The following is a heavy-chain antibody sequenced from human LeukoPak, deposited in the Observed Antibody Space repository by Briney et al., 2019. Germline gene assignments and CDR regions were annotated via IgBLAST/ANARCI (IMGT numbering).Heavy chain of an antibody. J-gene: IGHJ4*02. CDR3: ARYRSGYQ. CDR1: GFTFSTYW. CDR2: IKEDGSEK. Sequence: GGSLRLSCAAAGFTFSTYWMSWVRQAPGKGLEWVANIKEDGSEKYYGDSVKGRFTISRDNAKNSLYLQMNSLRAKDTAVYYCARYRSGYQWGQGTLVTVSS. V-gene: IGHV3-7*01. D-gene: IGHD3-22*01.